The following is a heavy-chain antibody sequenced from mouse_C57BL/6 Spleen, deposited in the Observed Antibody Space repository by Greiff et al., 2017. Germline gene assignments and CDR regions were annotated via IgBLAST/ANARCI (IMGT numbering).Heavy chain of an antibody. CDR3: ARRENDGYYGAAAFDY. CDR1: GFTFSSYG. CDR2: ISSGGSYT. J-gene: IGHJ2*01. D-gene: IGHD2-3*01. V-gene: IGHV5-6*02. Sequence: EVMLVESGGDLVKPGGSLKLSCAASGFTFSSYGMSWVRQTPDKRLEWVATISSGGSYTYYPDSVKGRFTISRDNAKNTLYLQMSSLKSEDTAMYYCARRENDGYYGAAAFDYWGQGTTLTVSS.